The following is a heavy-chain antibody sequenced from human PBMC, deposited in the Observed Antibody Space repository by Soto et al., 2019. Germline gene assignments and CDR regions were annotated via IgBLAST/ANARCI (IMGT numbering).Heavy chain of an antibody. D-gene: IGHD3-10*01. CDR1: VFNFNIYT. J-gene: IGHJ4*02. CDR3: ARVGAYFGEFDYFDY. V-gene: IGHV3-21*06. CDR2: ISRFSDRT. Sequence: GGSLLVSCSASVFNFNIYTMNWVRQAPGRGLEWVSSISRFSDRTYYADSVKGRFAIFRANAENSVYLQVNSLRAEDTAVYYCARVGAYFGEFDYFDYWGQGTPVTVSS.